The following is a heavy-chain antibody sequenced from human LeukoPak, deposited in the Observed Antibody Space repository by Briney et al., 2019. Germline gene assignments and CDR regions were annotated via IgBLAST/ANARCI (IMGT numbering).Heavy chain of an antibody. Sequence: ASVKVSCKASGYTFTSYGISWVRQAPGQGLEWMGWISAYNGNTNYAQKLQGRVTMTTDTSTSTAYMELRGLRSDDTAVYYCARGTIFRDYVWGSYRYFDYWGQGTLVTVSS. D-gene: IGHD3-16*02. J-gene: IGHJ4*02. CDR3: ARGTIFRDYVWGSYRYFDY. CDR2: ISAYNGNT. V-gene: IGHV1-18*01. CDR1: GYTFTSYG.